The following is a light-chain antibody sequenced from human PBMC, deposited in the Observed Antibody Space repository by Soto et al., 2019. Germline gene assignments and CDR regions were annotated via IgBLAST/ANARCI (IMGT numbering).Light chain of an antibody. Sequence: EVVMTQSPATLSVSPGEGATLSCRASQGIGDTLAWYQHKPGQTPRLLIYDTSTRATGVPARFGGSRSGTEFTLTISGLQSEDFGVYLCQQYNNRPPITFGQGTRLEIK. J-gene: IGKJ5*01. CDR2: DTS. V-gene: IGKV3-15*01. CDR1: QGIGDT. CDR3: QQYNNRPPIT.